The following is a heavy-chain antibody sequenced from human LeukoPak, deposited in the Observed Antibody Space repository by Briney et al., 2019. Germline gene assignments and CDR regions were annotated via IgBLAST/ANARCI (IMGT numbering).Heavy chain of an antibody. J-gene: IGHJ1*01. Sequence: ASVKVSCKASGYTFTSYYMHWVRQAPGQGLEWMGIINPSGGSTSYAQKFQGRVTMTRDMSTSTVYMELSSLRSEDTAVYYCARTLTTYYYDSSGYSHAFDIWGQGTLVTVSS. D-gene: IGHD3-22*01. CDR3: ARTLTTYYYDSSGYSHAFDI. CDR2: INPSGGST. CDR1: GYTFTSYY. V-gene: IGHV1-46*01.